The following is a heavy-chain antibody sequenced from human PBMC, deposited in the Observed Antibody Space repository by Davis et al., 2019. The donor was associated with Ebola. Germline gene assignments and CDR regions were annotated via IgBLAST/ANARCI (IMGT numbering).Heavy chain of an antibody. CDR3: ARETPSSSSSFDY. CDR1: GYIFIHYY. Sequence: ASVKVSCKASGYIFIHYYLHWVRQAPGRGLQWMGRINPNTGGADYAQDFQGWVTMTRDTSTSTAYMQLNRLRSEDTAVYYCARETPSSSSSFDYWGQGTLVTVSS. CDR2: INPNTGGA. V-gene: IGHV1-2*04. D-gene: IGHD6-6*01. J-gene: IGHJ4*02.